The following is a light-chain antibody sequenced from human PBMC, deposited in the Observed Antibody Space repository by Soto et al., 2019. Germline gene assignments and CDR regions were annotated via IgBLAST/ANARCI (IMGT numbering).Light chain of an antibody. Sequence: QSVLSQPPSASGTPGQRVTISCSGSSSNIGSNTVNWYQQLPGAAPKLLIYSNNQRPSGVPDRFSGSKSGTSASLAISGLQSEDEADYYCAAWDGSLNGVVFGGGTTVTVL. CDR3: AAWDGSLNGVV. V-gene: IGLV1-44*01. CDR1: SSNIGSNT. J-gene: IGLJ2*01. CDR2: SNN.